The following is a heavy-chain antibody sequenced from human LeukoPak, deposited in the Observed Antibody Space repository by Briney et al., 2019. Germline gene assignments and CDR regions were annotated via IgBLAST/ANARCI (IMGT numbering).Heavy chain of an antibody. V-gene: IGHV1-2*06. J-gene: IGHJ6*02. Sequence: ASVTVSCTASGYTFTDYYMHWVRQAPGQGLEWMGRINPNSGGTNSAQKFQGRVTMTRDTSISTAHMELSRLRSDDTAIYYCARDNSIYGMDVWGQGTTVTVSS. D-gene: IGHD2-21*01. CDR3: ARDNSIYGMDV. CDR1: GYTFTDYY. CDR2: INPNSGGT.